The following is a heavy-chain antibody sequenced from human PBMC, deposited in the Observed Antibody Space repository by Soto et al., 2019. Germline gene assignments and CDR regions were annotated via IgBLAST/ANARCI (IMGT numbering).Heavy chain of an antibody. CDR3: ARVLWFGELPFGYYYYGMDV. CDR1: GGTFSSYA. J-gene: IGHJ6*02. D-gene: IGHD3-10*01. V-gene: IGHV1-69*13. Sequence: ASVKVSCKASGGTFSSYAISWVRQAPGQGLEWMGGIIPIFGTANYAQKFQGRVTITADESTSTAYMELSSLRSEDTAVYYCARVLWFGELPFGYYYYGMDVWGQGTTVTVSS. CDR2: IIPIFGTA.